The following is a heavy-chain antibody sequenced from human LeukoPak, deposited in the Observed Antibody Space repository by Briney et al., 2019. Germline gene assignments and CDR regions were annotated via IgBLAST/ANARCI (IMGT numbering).Heavy chain of an antibody. Sequence: PGGTLRLSCAAFGFKTSISAMSWVRQAPGKGLDWVSVVGGSGETTNYADSVTGRFTISRDNSKNTLYLQMNSLRAEDTAVYYCAKAPLIVATADYFDYWGQGTLVTVSS. CDR1: GFKTSISA. D-gene: IGHD5-12*01. J-gene: IGHJ4*02. CDR3: AKAPLIVATADYFDY. V-gene: IGHV3-23*01. CDR2: VGGSGETT.